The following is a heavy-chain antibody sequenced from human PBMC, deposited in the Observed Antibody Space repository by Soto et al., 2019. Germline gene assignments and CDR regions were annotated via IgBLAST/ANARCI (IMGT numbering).Heavy chain of an antibody. D-gene: IGHD5-18*01. V-gene: IGHV1-58*01. CDR3: AADLVDTAMDFYYYYGMDV. CDR1: GFTFTSSA. J-gene: IGHJ6*02. CDR2: IVVGSGNT. Sequence: GASVKLSCKASGFTFTSSAVQWVRQARGQRLEWIGWIVVGSGNTNYAQKFQERVTITRDMSTSTAYMELSSLRSEDTAVYYCAADLVDTAMDFYYYYGMDVWGQGTTVTVS.